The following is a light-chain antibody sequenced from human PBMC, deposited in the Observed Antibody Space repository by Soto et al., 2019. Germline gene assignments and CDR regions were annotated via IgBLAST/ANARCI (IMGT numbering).Light chain of an antibody. Sequence: EIVLTTSPATLSVSPGERATLSGRASQSVRSNLAWYQQKTGQAPRLLIFDASTRATNIPARFTGSGSWTEFTLTISSMQSGDFAVYYCQQYINWPSLTFGGGTKVDI. CDR1: QSVRSN. CDR2: DAS. J-gene: IGKJ4*01. V-gene: IGKV3-15*01. CDR3: QQYINWPSLT.